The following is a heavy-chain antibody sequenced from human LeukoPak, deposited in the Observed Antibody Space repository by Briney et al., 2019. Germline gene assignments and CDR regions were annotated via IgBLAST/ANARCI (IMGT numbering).Heavy chain of an antibody. Sequence: SETLSLTCTVSGGSISSGGFYWSWIRQHPGKGLEWIGYIYYSGSTYYNPSLKSRVTISVDTSKNQFSLKLSSVTAADTAVYYCARVRDGYCSTTNCYYFDYWGQGTLVTVSS. CDR3: ARVRDGYCSTTNCYYFDY. CDR2: IYYSGST. CDR1: GGSISSGGFY. J-gene: IGHJ4*02. D-gene: IGHD2-2*01. V-gene: IGHV4-31*03.